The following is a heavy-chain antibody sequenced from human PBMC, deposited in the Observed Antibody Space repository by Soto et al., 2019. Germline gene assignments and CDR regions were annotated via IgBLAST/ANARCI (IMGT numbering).Heavy chain of an antibody. CDR1: GFTFSSYG. V-gene: IGHV3-33*01. D-gene: IGHD6-13*01. CDR3: ARDLCLAAAGTYQFDP. Sequence: GGSLRLSCAASGFTFSSYGMHWVRQAPGKGLEWVAVIWYDGSNKYYADSVKGRFTISRDNSKNTLYLQMNSLRAEDTAVYYCARDLCLAAAGTYQFDPWGQGTLVTVSS. CDR2: IWYDGSNK. J-gene: IGHJ5*02.